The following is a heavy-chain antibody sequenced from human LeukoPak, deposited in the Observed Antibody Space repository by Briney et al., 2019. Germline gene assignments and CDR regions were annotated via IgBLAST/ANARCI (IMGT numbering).Heavy chain of an antibody. J-gene: IGHJ6*03. CDR1: GYSISSGYY. CDR2: IYHSGST. V-gene: IGHV4-38-2*02. D-gene: IGHD3-22*01. CDR3: ARDKRHYYDSTGYNYMDV. Sequence: PSETLSLTCTVSGYSISSGYYWGWIRQSPGKGLEWIGSIYHSGSTYYNPSLKSQVTISVDTSKNQFSLNLSSVTAADTAVYYCARDKRHYYDSTGYNYMDVWGKGTTVTVSS.